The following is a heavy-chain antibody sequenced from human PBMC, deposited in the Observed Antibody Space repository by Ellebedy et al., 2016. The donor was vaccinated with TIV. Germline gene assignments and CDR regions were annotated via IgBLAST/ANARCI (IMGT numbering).Heavy chain of an antibody. Sequence: MPSETLSLTCTVSGGSISSYYWSWIRQPPGKGLEWIGYIYYSGSTNYNPYLKSRVTISVDTSKNQFSLKLSSVTAADTAVYYCARRVTAAWFDPWGQGTLVTVSS. V-gene: IGHV4-59*01. CDR1: GGSISSYY. D-gene: IGHD2-21*02. CDR2: IYYSGST. CDR3: ARRVTAAWFDP. J-gene: IGHJ5*02.